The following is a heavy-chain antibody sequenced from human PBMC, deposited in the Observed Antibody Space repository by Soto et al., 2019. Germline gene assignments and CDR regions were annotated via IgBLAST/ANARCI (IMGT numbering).Heavy chain of an antibody. Sequence: PGGSLRLSCAASGFTFSSYAMSWVRQAPGKGLEWVSAISGSGGSTYYADSVKGRSTISRDNSKNTLYLQMNSLRAEDTAVYYCAKASGWLTYYFDYWGQGTLVTVSS. V-gene: IGHV3-23*01. J-gene: IGHJ4*02. CDR2: ISGSGGST. CDR3: AKASGWLTYYFDY. D-gene: IGHD6-19*01. CDR1: GFTFSSYA.